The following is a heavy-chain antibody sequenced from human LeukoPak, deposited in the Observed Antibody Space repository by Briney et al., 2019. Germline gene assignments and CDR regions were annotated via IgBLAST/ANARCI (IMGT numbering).Heavy chain of an antibody. J-gene: IGHJ6*02. CDR1: GFTFSSYE. D-gene: IGHD3-3*01. CDR2: NSSSGSTI. Sequence: GGSLRLSCAASGFTFSSYEMNWVRQAPGKGLEWVSYNSSSGSTIYYADSVKGRFTISRDNAKNSLYLQMNSLRAEDTAVYYCARDMNSGLGVWGQGTTVTVS. V-gene: IGHV3-48*03. CDR3: ARDMNSGLGV.